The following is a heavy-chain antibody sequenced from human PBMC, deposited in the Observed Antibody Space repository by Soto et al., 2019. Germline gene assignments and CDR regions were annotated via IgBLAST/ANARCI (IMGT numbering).Heavy chain of an antibody. V-gene: IGHV4-59*01. CDR3: ARDVSLSNYPHPSYYYMDV. Sequence: SETLSLTCTVSGGSISSYYWSWIRQPPGKGLEWIGYIYYRGSTNYNPSLKSRVTISVDTSKNQFSLKLSSVTAADTAVYYCARDVSLSNYPHPSYYYMDVWGKGTTVTVSS. CDR1: GGSISSYY. D-gene: IGHD4-4*01. J-gene: IGHJ6*03. CDR2: IYYRGST.